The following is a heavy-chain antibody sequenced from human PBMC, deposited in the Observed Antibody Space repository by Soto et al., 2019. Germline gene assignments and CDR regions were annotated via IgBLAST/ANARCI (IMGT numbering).Heavy chain of an antibody. Sequence: ASVKVSCKASGYTFTGYYMHWVRQAPVQGLEWMGWINPNSGGTNYAQKFQGWVTMTRDTSISTAYMELSRLRSDDTAVYYCAREGYDILTGYPSGAFDIWGQGTMVTVSS. J-gene: IGHJ3*02. D-gene: IGHD3-9*01. CDR3: AREGYDILTGYPSGAFDI. V-gene: IGHV1-2*04. CDR1: GYTFTGYY. CDR2: INPNSGGT.